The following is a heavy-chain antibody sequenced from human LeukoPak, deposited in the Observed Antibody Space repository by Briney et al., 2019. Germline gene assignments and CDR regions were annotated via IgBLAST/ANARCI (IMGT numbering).Heavy chain of an antibody. CDR1: GFTFSSYW. Sequence: GGSLRLSWAASGFTFSSYWMSWVRQAPGKGLEWVANIKQDGSEKYYVDSVKGRFTISRDNAKNSLYLQMNSLRAEDTAVYYCARDVSSSWYAAYYYYMDVWGKGTTVTVSS. V-gene: IGHV3-7*01. CDR2: IKQDGSEK. CDR3: ARDVSSSWYAAYYYYMDV. D-gene: IGHD6-13*01. J-gene: IGHJ6*03.